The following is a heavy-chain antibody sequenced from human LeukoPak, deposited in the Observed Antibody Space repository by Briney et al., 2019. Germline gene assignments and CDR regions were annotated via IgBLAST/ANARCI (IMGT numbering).Heavy chain of an antibody. V-gene: IGHV3-7*03. D-gene: IGHD3-9*01. CDR2: IKQDRSEK. Sequence: GGSLTLSCAASGFTFSSYWMSWVRQAPRTGLEWAANIKQDRSEKYYVDSVKGRFTISREHAKNSLYLQMNSLGAEDTAVYYCARGGNVLRYFDWLSLPHYGMEVWGKGTTDTVSS. CDR1: GFTFSSYW. J-gene: IGHJ6*04. CDR3: ARGGNVLRYFDWLSLPHYGMEV.